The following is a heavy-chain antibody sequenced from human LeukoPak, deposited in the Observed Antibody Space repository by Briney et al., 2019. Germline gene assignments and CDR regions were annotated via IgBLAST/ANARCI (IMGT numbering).Heavy chain of an antibody. CDR2: ISGSSTYT. CDR3: ATYRSYGDRDY. J-gene: IGHJ4*02. CDR1: GFTFSDYY. V-gene: IGHV3-11*06. D-gene: IGHD4-17*01. Sequence: GGSLRLSCAASGFTFSDYYMSWIRQAPGKGLEWVSYISGSSTYTNYADSVKGRFTISRDNAKNSLYLQMNSLRAEDTAVYYCATYRSYGDRDYWGQGTLVTVSA.